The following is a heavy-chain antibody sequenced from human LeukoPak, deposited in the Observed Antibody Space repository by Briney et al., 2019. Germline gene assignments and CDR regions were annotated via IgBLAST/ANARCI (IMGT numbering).Heavy chain of an antibody. CDR1: GGSISNYY. CDR3: ARATYHGPPYFGY. CDR2: IYYSGST. V-gene: IGHV4-59*01. J-gene: IGHJ4*02. D-gene: IGHD2-2*01. Sequence: SETLSLTCTVSGGSISNYYWSWIRQPPGKGLEWIGYIYYSGSTSYNPSLKSRVAISVETSKNQFSVNLSSVTAADTAVYYCARATYHGPPYFGYWGQGTLVTVSS.